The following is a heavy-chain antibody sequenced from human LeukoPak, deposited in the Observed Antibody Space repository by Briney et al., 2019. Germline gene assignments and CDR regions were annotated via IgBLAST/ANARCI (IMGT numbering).Heavy chain of an antibody. CDR3: ARVVVVPAAILNAFDI. V-gene: IGHV3-21*01. CDR2: ISSSSSYI. D-gene: IGHD2-2*02. CDR1: GFTFSSYS. J-gene: IGHJ3*02. Sequence: PGGSLRLSCAASGFTFSSYSMNWVRQAPGKGLEWVSSISSSSSYIYYADSVKGRFTISRDNAKNSLYLQMNSLRAEDTAVYYCARVVVVPAAILNAFDIWGQGTMVTVSS.